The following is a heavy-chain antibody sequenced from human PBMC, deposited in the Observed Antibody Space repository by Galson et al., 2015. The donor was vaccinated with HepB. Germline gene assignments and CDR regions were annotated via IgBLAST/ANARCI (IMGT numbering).Heavy chain of an antibody. J-gene: IGHJ4*02. Sequence: SVKVSCKASGSTFTGFYMHWVRQAPGQGLEWMGRINPNSGGTNYAQKFQGRVTMTRDTSISTAYMELSRLRSDDTAVYYCWVGATTGYFDYWGQGTLVTVSS. CDR2: INPNSGGT. V-gene: IGHV1-2*06. D-gene: IGHD1-26*01. CDR3: WVGATTGYFDY. CDR1: GSTFTGFY.